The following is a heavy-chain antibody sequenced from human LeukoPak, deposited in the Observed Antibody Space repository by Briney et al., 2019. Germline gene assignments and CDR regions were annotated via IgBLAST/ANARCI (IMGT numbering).Heavy chain of an antibody. V-gene: IGHV4-38-2*02. CDR2: IYHSGST. CDR3: ARAEIIGEFDY. D-gene: IGHD7-27*01. Sequence: PSETLSLTCTVSGYSISSGYYWGWIRQPPGKGLEWIGSIYHSGSTYYNPSLKSRVTISVDTSKNQFSLKLSSVTAADTAVYYCARAEIIGEFDYWGQGTLVTVSS. CDR1: GYSISSGYY. J-gene: IGHJ4*02.